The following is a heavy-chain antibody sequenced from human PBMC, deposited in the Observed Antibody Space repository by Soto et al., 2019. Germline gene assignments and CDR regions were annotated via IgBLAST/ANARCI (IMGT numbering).Heavy chain of an antibody. J-gene: IGHJ3*02. Sequence: QLQLQESGPGLVKPSETLSLTCTVSGGSISSSSYYWGWIRQPPGKGLEWIGSIYYSGSTYYNPSLKSRVTISVDTSKNQFSLKLSSVTAADTAVYYCARREDIVVVPAAFDAFDIWGQGTMVTVSS. V-gene: IGHV4-39*01. CDR2: IYYSGST. D-gene: IGHD2-2*01. CDR3: ARREDIVVVPAAFDAFDI. CDR1: GGSISSSSYY.